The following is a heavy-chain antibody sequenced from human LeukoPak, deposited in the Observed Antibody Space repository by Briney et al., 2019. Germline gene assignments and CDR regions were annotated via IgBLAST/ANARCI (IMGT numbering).Heavy chain of an antibody. J-gene: IGHJ4*02. V-gene: IGHV4-61*01. CDR2: VYSSGST. CDR3: ARNGGNSDFDY. D-gene: IGHD4-23*01. CDR1: RGSVSSGTYY. Sequence: DPSETLSLTCTVSRGSVSSGTYYWSWIRLPPGKGLEWIGYVYSSGSTNYTPSLKSRVTISVDTSKNQFSLKLRSVTAADTAVYYCARNGGNSDFDYWGQGTLVTVSS.